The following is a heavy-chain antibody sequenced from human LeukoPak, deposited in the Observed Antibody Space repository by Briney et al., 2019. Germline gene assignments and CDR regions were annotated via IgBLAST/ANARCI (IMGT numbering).Heavy chain of an antibody. CDR3: ARGARFGELESYYFDY. Sequence: GGSLRLSCAASGFTVSSNYMSWVRQAPGKGLEWVSVIYSGGSTYYADSVKGRFTISRDNSKNTLYLQMKSLRAEDTAVYYCARGARFGELESYYFDYWGQGTLVTVSS. V-gene: IGHV3-66*01. CDR1: GFTVSSNY. CDR2: IYSGGST. J-gene: IGHJ4*02. D-gene: IGHD3-10*01.